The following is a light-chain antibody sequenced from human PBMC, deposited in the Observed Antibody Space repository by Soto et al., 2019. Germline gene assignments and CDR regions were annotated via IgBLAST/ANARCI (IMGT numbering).Light chain of an antibody. V-gene: IGLV1-47*01. Sequence: QSVLTQPPTASGTPGQRVTISCSGSRSNIGSNYVYWYQQVPGTAPKLLIYRNDQRPSGVPDRFSGSKSGTSASLAISGLRCEDEADYYCVAWDDSLSGGVFGGGTQLTVL. J-gene: IGLJ7*01. CDR3: VAWDDSLSGGV. CDR1: RSNIGSNY. CDR2: RND.